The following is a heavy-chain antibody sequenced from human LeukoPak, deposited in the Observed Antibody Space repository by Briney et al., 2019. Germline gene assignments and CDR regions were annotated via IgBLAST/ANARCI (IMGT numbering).Heavy chain of an antibody. CDR1: GGSISSYH. D-gene: IGHD4-23*01. Sequence: SETLSLTCTVSGGSISSYHWNWMRQHAGKGLEWIGRIYTSGSTNYNPSLKSRVTISVDTSKSQFSLKLTSVTAADTAVYYCATLTTVVTAYYFDYWGQGTLVTVSS. J-gene: IGHJ4*02. CDR2: IYTSGST. CDR3: ATLTTVVTAYYFDY. V-gene: IGHV4-4*07.